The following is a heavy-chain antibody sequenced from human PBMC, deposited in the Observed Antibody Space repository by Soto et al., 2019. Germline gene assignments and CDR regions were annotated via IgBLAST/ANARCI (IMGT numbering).Heavy chain of an antibody. D-gene: IGHD1-26*01. CDR3: ARSKWGLNYYNGMDV. CDR2: INPKTAAT. V-gene: IGHV1-2*02. CDR1: GYSFSDYF. Sequence: QVQLVQSGAEVKKSGASVKVSCKPSGYSFSDYFIQWVRQAPGQGLEWVAWINPKTAATNYAKKFQGRVSLTWDTPSATAYMELTRLRPDDTAVYYCARSKWGLNYYNGMDVWGQGTTVIVSS. J-gene: IGHJ6*02.